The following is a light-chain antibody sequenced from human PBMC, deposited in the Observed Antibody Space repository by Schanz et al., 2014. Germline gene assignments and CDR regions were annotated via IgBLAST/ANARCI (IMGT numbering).Light chain of an antibody. CDR2: DVS. V-gene: IGLV2-14*01. Sequence: QSALTQPASVSGSPGQSITISCTGTSSDVGGYNYVSWYQQHPGKAPKLMTYDVSKRPSGVPDRFSGSKSGNTASLTISGLQAEDEADYYCSSYTSSSTLLFGGGTKVTVL. J-gene: IGLJ2*01. CDR3: SSYTSSSTLL. CDR1: SSDVGGYNY.